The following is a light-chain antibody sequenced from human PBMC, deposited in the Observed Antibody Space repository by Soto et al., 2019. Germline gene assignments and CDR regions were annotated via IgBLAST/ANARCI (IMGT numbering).Light chain of an antibody. CDR3: CSYGGRLVI. V-gene: IGLV2-11*01. CDR2: DVS. CDR1: SSDVGGYNY. Sequence: QSALTQPRSVSGSPGQSVTISCTGTSSDVGGYNYVSWYQHHPGKAPKLMIYDVSKRPSGVPDRFSGSKSGNTASLTISGLQAADEADYHCCSYGGRLVIFGGGTQLTVL. J-gene: IGLJ2*01.